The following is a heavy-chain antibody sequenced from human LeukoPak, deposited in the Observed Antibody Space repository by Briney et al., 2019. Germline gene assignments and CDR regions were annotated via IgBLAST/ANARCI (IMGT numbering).Heavy chain of an antibody. J-gene: IGHJ5*02. CDR2: IYHSGST. V-gene: IGHV4-30-2*01. CDR3: ARAGDYTNWFDP. Sequence: SETLSLTCAVCGGSISIGGYSWSWIRQPPGKGLEWIGYIYHSGSTYYNPSLKSRVTISVDRSKNQFSLKLSSVTAADTAVYYCARAGDYTNWFDPWGQGTLVTVSS. D-gene: IGHD4-4*01. CDR1: GGSISIGGYS.